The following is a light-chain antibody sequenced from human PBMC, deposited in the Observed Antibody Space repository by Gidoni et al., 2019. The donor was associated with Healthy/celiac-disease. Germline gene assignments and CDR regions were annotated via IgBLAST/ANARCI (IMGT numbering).Light chain of an antibody. J-gene: IGKJ1*01. CDR2: AAS. CDR3: QQCYSAPTT. CDR1: QSISSY. Sequence: IQMTMSPSSLSASVGDRVTITRRASQSISSYLNWYQQKPGKAPKLLIYAASSLQSGVPSRFSGSGSGTDFTLTISSLQPEDFATYYCQQCYSAPTTFGQGTKVEIK. V-gene: IGKV1-39*01.